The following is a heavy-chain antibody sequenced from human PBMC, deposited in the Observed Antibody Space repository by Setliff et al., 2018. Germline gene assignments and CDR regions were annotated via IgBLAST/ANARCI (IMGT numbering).Heavy chain of an antibody. D-gene: IGHD3-10*01. J-gene: IGHJ6*02. CDR3: ARVPSYGSGSFYYYYYGMDV. V-gene: IGHV4-39*07. Sequence: NPSETLSLTCTVSGGSISSSSYYWGWTRQPPGKGLEWIGSIYYSGSTYHNPSLKSRVTISVDTSKNQFSLKLSSVTAADTAVYYCARVPSYGSGSFYYYYYGMDVWGQGTTVTVSS. CDR1: GGSISSSSYY. CDR2: IYYSGST.